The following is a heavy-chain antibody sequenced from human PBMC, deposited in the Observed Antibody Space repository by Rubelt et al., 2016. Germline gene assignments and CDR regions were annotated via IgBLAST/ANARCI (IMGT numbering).Heavy chain of an antibody. V-gene: IGHV4-39*01. CDR1: GYFISSRSHY. D-gene: IGHD1-26*01. J-gene: IGHJ4*02. CDR2: IYYSGST. CDR3: ARLGEGGARWELRAPKDY. Sequence: QLQESGPGLVKPSETLSLTCTVSGYFISSRSHYWGWIRQPPGKGLEWIASIYYSGSTYYNPSLKSRVTISVDPSKNQFSLKLSSVTAADTAVYYCARLGEGGARWELRAPKDYWGQGTLVTVSS.